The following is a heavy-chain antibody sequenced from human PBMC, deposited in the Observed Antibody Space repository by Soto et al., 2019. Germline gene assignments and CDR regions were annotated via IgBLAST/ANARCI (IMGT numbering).Heavy chain of an antibody. V-gene: IGHV4-39*01. CDR2: IYYSGST. Sequence: PSETLSLTCTVSGGSISSSSYYWDWIRQPPRKGLEWIGSIYYSGSTYYNPSLKSRVTISVDTSKNQFSLTLSSVTAADTAVYYCARRSIAANGYWGRGTLVTVSS. CDR3: ARRSIAANGY. D-gene: IGHD6-13*01. J-gene: IGHJ4*02. CDR1: GGSISSSSYY.